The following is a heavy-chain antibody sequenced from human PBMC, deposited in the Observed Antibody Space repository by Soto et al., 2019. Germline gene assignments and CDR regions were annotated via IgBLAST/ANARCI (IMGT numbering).Heavy chain of an antibody. CDR3: ARGPPLRYFAWLTDYYGMDV. Sequence: QVQLVQSGAEVKKPGASVKVSCKASGYTFTGYYMHWVRQAPGQGLEWMGWINPNSGGTNYAQKLQGWVTMNRDTSIITAYMELSRLRSDDTAVYYCARGPPLRYFAWLTDYYGMDVWGQGTTVTVAS. D-gene: IGHD3-9*01. CDR1: GYTFTGYY. J-gene: IGHJ6*02. CDR2: INPNSGGT. V-gene: IGHV1-2*04.